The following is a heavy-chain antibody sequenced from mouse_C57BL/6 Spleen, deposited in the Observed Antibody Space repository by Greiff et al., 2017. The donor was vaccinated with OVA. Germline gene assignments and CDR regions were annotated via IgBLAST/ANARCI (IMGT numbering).Heavy chain of an antibody. J-gene: IGHJ3*01. V-gene: IGHV1-52*01. CDR3: ARSDDYEGWFAY. CDR2: IDPSDSGT. D-gene: IGHD2-4*01. Sequence: QVQLLQPGAELVRPGSSVKLSCKASGYTFTSYWMHWVKQRPIQGLEWIGNIDPSDSGTTSNQKFKDKATLTIDKATSTAYMQLSSLTSEDSAVYYCARSDDYEGWFAYWGQGTLVTVSA. CDR1: GYTFTSYW.